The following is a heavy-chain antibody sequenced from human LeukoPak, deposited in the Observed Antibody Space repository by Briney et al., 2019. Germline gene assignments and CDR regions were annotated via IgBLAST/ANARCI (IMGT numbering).Heavy chain of an antibody. D-gene: IGHD1-26*01. J-gene: IGHJ4*02. CDR1: GFTFSSYD. V-gene: IGHV3-33*01. CDR2: IWYDGSNK. Sequence: GGSLRLSCAASGFTFSSYDMHWVRQAPGKGLEWVAVIWYDGSNKYYADSVKGRFTISRDNSKNTLYLQMNSLRAEDTAVYYCARGPQVGAYGPPNYWGQGTLVTVSS. CDR3: ARGPQVGAYGPPNY.